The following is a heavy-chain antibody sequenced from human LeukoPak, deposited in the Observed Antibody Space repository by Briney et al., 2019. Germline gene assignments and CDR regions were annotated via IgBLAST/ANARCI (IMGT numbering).Heavy chain of an antibody. Sequence: SVKVSCKASGGTFSSYAISWVRQAPGQGLEWMGGIIPIFGTANYAQKFQGRVTITADGSTSTAYMELSSLRSEDTAVYYCAREGSSGYYYSDWGQGTLVTVSS. V-gene: IGHV1-69*13. J-gene: IGHJ4*02. D-gene: IGHD3-22*01. CDR2: IIPIFGTA. CDR3: AREGSSGYYYSD. CDR1: GGTFSSYA.